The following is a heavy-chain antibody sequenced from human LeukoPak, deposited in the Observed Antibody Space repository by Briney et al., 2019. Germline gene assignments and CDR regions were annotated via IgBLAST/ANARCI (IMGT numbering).Heavy chain of an antibody. D-gene: IGHD3/OR15-3a*01. CDR3: ARRRSEFWAGGFFDY. CDR2: ISAYNGNT. CDR1: GYTFTSYG. V-gene: IGHV1-18*01. Sequence: ASVKVSCKASGYTFTSYGISWVRQAPGQGLEWMGWISAYNGNTNYAQKLQGRVTMTTDTSTSTAYMELRSLRSDDTAVYYCARRRSEFWAGGFFDYWGQGTLVTVSS. J-gene: IGHJ4*02.